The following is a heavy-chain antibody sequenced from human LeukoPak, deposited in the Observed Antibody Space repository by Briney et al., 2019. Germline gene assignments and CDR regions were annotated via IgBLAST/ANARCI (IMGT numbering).Heavy chain of an antibody. CDR1: GYTFTNYW. CDR3: VRPGPSGSYAY. Sequence: KSGESLKISCKGSGYTFTNYWIIWVRQMPGKGLEWMGRIDPSDSHTNYSPSFQGHVTISADKSISTAYLQWSSLKASDTAVYYCVRPGPSGSYAYWGPGTLVIVSS. D-gene: IGHD1-26*01. J-gene: IGHJ4*02. V-gene: IGHV5-10-1*01. CDR2: IDPSDSHT.